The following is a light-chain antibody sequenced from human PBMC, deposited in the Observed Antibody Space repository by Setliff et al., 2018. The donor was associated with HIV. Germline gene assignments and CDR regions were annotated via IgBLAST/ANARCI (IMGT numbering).Light chain of an antibody. CDR1: SSDVGGYNY. Sequence: QSALTQPASVSGSPGQSITISCTGTSSDVGGYNYVSWYQQHPGKAPKLMIYDVSNRPSGVSNRFSGSKSGNTASLTISGLQAEDEADYYCSSYAGTNNLLFGGGTKVTV. CDR3: SSYAGTNNLL. V-gene: IGLV2-14*03. CDR2: DVS. J-gene: IGLJ2*01.